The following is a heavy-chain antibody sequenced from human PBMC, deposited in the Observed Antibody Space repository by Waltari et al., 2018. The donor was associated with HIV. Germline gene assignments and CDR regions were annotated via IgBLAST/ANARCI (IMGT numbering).Heavy chain of an antibody. CDR2: ISSSSIYI. CDR1: GFTFSSYR. V-gene: IGHV3-21*01. D-gene: IGHD3-16*01. Sequence: EAQLVESGGGLVKPGGSLRLSCAASGFTFSSYRMNWVRQAPGKGLGGVSSISSSSIYIYYADSVKGRFTISRDNAKNSLYLQMNSLRAEDTAVYYCARDFWGGYYYGMDVWGQGTTVTVSS. CDR3: ARDFWGGYYYGMDV. J-gene: IGHJ6*02.